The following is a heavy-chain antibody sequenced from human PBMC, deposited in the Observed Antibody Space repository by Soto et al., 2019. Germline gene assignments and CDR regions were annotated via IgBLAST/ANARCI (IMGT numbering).Heavy chain of an antibody. CDR3: ARVSLDYTFDF. D-gene: IGHD4-4*01. Sequence: DSVKGRFTISRDNAKNSLYLQLNSLRAEDTAVYYCARVSLDYTFDFWGQGTLVTVSS. V-gene: IGHV3-7*01. J-gene: IGHJ4*02.